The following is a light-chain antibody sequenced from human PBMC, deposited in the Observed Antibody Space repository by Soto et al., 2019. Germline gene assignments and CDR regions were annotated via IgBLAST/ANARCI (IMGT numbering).Light chain of an antibody. V-gene: IGKV3D-15*01. J-gene: IGKJ4*01. CDR1: QSVDND. CDR2: DAS. Sequence: EIVMTQSPATLSVSPGDRATLSCRASQSVDNDLAWYQQKPGQPPRLLIYDASTRATGIPARFSGSQSGTEFTLTISSPLAEDFTVYSCQKYNNWPLTFGGGTKVEIK. CDR3: QKYNNWPLT.